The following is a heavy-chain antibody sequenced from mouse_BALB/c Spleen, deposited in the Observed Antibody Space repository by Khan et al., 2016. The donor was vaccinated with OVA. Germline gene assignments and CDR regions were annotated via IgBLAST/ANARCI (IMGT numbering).Heavy chain of an antibody. J-gene: IGHJ2*01. D-gene: IGHD2-1*01. Sequence: EVELVESGGGLVKPGGSLKLSCAASGFTFSTYTMSWVRQTPEKRLEWVATISSGGSYTFYPASVKGRFTISRDNAMNTLNLQMSSLKSEDTGMYDCTGDRVRRAGYFDYWGQGTTLTVSA. CDR2: ISSGGSYT. CDR3: TGDRVRRAGYFDY. CDR1: GFTFSTYT. V-gene: IGHV5-6-4*01.